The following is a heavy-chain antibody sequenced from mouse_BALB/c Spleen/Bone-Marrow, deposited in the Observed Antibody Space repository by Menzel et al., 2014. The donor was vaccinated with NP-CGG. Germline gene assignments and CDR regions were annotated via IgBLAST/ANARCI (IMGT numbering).Heavy chain of an antibody. CDR2: ISSGGSYT. Sequence: EVQLVESGGDLVKPGGSLKLSCAASGFTFSSYGMSWVRQTPDKRLEWVATISSGGSYTYYPDSVKGRFTISRDNAKNTLCLQMSSLKSEDTAMYYCARPTTVVATGGSFDYWGQGTTLTVSS. CDR3: ARPTTVVATGGSFDY. V-gene: IGHV5-6*01. CDR1: GFTFSSYG. D-gene: IGHD1-1*01. J-gene: IGHJ2*01.